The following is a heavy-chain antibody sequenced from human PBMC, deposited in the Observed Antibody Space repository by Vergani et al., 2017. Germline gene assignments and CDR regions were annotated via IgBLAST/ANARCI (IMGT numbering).Heavy chain of an antibody. D-gene: IGHD3-10*01. CDR2: IYYSGST. J-gene: IGHJ5*02. CDR3: ARDPYGSLGWFDP. Sequence: QVQLQESGPGLVKPSETLSLTCTVSGGSISSYYWSWIRQPPGKGLEWIGYIYYSGSTHYNPSLKSRVTISVDTSKNQFSLKLSSVTAADTAVYYCARDPYGSLGWFDPWGQGTLVTVSS. V-gene: IGHV4-59*01. CDR1: GGSISSYY.